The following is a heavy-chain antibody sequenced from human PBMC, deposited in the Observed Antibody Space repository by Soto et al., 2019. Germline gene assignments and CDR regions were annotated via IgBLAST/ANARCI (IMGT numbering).Heavy chain of an antibody. CDR2: VYYGGTT. Sequence: QLQLQESGPGLVKPSETLSLTCTASGDSISSSRYFWGWIRQPPGRGLAWLGYVYYGGTTSYNLSLQSRIPSSLDTATYHFSMRLSSVTAADTAVYFCARHQANWGSPYTASWGQGTLVTVSS. D-gene: IGHD3-16*01. CDR1: GDSISSSRYF. J-gene: IGHJ5*02. V-gene: IGHV4-39*01. CDR3: ARHQANWGSPYTAS.